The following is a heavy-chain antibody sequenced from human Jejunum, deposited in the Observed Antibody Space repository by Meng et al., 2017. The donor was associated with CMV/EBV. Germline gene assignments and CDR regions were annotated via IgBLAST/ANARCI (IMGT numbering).Heavy chain of an antibody. CDR1: GGSLTSNSDY. D-gene: IGHD5-18*01. J-gene: IGHJ4*02. CDR2: IFYSGGP. V-gene: IGHV4-39*07. CDR3: AREATANYFDY. Sequence: VSGGSLTSNSDYWGWIRQSPEKGLEWIGSIFYSGGPYHNPSLESRVTMSVDTSKNQFSLKLSSVTAADTAVYYCAREATANYFDYWGQGMRVTVSS.